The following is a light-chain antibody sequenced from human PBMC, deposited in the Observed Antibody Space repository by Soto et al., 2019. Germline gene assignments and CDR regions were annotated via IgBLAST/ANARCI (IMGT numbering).Light chain of an antibody. V-gene: IGKV3D-7*01. CDR2: GAS. Sequence: EIVMTQSPATLSLSPGERATLSCRASQSVSSSYLSWYQQKPGQAPRLLIYGASTRATGIPARFSGSGSGTDFTLTITSLEPEDFAVYYCQQRSNWPSTFGGGTKVEI. J-gene: IGKJ4*01. CDR3: QQRSNWPST. CDR1: QSVSSSY.